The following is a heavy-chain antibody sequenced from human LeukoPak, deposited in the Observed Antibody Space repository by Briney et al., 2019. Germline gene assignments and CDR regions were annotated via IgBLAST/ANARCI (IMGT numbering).Heavy chain of an antibody. CDR3: ARDGYYYDSSGYSQWIQH. CDR1: GFTFSSYG. D-gene: IGHD3-22*01. Sequence: GGSLRLSCAASGFTFSSYGMHWVRQAPGKGLEWVAVIWYDGSNKYYADSVKGRFTISRDNSKNTLYLQMNSLRAEDTAVYYCARDGYYYDSSGYSQWIQHWGQGTLVTVSS. CDR2: IWYDGSNK. J-gene: IGHJ1*01. V-gene: IGHV3-33*01.